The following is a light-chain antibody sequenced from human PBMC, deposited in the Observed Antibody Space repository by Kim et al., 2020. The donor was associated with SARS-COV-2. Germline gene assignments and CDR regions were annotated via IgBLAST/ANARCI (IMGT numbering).Light chain of an antibody. V-gene: IGLV3-19*01. Sequence: SSELTQDPAVSVALGQTVRITCQGDSLRSYYASWYQQKPGQAPVLVIYGKNNRPSWIPDRFSGSSSGNTTSLTITGAQSEDEAEYYCNSRDSSGNHWVFG. CDR2: GKN. CDR1: SLRSYY. CDR3: NSRDSSGNHWV. J-gene: IGLJ3*02.